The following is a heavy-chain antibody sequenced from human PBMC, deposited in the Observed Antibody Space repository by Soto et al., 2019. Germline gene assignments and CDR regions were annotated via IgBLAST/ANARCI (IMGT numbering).Heavy chain of an antibody. Sequence: SETLSLTCSVSGDSISSGDYYWIWIRQPPGKVLEWIGYIYYSGSTYYNPSLKSRVTISVDTSKNQFSLNLSSVTAADTAVYYCASDNWAHVGGMDVWGQGTTVTVSS. J-gene: IGHJ6*02. V-gene: IGHV4-30-4*01. CDR1: GDSISSGDYY. CDR2: IYYSGST. CDR3: ASDNWAHVGGMDV. D-gene: IGHD7-27*01.